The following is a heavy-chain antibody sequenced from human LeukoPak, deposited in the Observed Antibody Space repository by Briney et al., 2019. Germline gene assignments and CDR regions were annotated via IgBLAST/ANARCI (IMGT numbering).Heavy chain of an antibody. J-gene: IGHJ4*02. CDR1: GFTFSSYA. Sequence: GGSLRLSCSASGFTFSSYAMHWVRQAPGKGLEYVSAISSNGGSTYYADSVKGRFTISRDNSKNTLYLQMSSLRPEDTAVYYCVKGIVVVTARAFDYWGQGTLVTVSS. V-gene: IGHV3-64D*06. D-gene: IGHD2-21*02. CDR2: ISSNGGST. CDR3: VKGIVVVTARAFDY.